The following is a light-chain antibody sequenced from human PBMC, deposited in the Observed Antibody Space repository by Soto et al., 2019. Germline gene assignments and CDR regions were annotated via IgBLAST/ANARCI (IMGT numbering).Light chain of an antibody. V-gene: IGKV1-5*01. CDR2: DAS. Sequence: DIQMPQSPSTLSASVGARAPITCRASQSISSWLAWYQQKPGKAPKLLIYDASTLESGAPSRFSGSGSGTELTLTINSLQPDEFASYYCQQYNSYPWTVGQGTKVDIK. J-gene: IGKJ1*01. CDR3: QQYNSYPWT. CDR1: QSISSW.